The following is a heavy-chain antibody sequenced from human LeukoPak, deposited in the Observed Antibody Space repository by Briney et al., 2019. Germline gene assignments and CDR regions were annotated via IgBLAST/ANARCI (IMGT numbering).Heavy chain of an antibody. CDR1: GFTFSSYA. CDR3: AKDPSSYGDYGGFDY. CDR2: ISYDGSNK. D-gene: IGHD4-17*01. V-gene: IGHV3-30*04. J-gene: IGHJ4*02. Sequence: PGRSLRLSCAASGFTFSSYAMHWVRQAPGKGLEWVAVISYDGSNKYYADSVKGRFTISRDNSKNTLYLQMNSLRAEDTAVYYCAKDPSSYGDYGGFDYWGQATLVTVCS.